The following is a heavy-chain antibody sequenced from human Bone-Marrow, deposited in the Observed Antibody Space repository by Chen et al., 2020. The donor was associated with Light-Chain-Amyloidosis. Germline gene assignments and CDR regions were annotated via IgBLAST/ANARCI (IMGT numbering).Heavy chain of an antibody. J-gene: IGHJ4*02. D-gene: IGHD5-12*01. CDR3: AKAVARWLLLQPDY. CDR2: IRHDGSNK. V-gene: IGHV3-30*02. CDR1: GFTFSSYG. Sequence: QVQLVESGGGVVQPGGSLRLSCAASGFTFSSYGLHWVRQAPGKGLEWVAFIRHDGSNKYYADSVKGRFTIPRDNSKNTLYLQMNSLRAEDTAVYFCAKAVARWLLLQPDYWGQGTLVTVSS.